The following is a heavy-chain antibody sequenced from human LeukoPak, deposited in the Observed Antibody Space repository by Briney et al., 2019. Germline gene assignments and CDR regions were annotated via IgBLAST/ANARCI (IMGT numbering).Heavy chain of an antibody. CDR1: GYTFTSYD. CDR2: MNPNSGNT. J-gene: IGHJ3*02. CDR3: ARVGSSNPLDAFDI. Sequence: GASVKVSCKASGYTFTSYDINWVRQATGQGLEWMGWMNPNSGNTGYAQKFQGRVTMTRNTSISTAYMELSSLRSEDTAVYYCARVGSSNPLDAFDIWGQGTMVTVSS. V-gene: IGHV1-8*01. D-gene: IGHD4-11*01.